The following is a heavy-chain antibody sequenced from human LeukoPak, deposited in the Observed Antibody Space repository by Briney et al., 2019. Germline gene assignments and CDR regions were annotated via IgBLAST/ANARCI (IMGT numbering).Heavy chain of an antibody. CDR3: AKDTGYCSGGSCYWLDY. Sequence: GRSLRLSCAASGFTFSSYGMHWVRQAPGKGLEWVAVISYDGSNKYYADSVKGRFTISRDNSKNTLYLQMNSLRAEDTAVYYCAKDTGYCSGGSCYWLDYWGQGTLVTVSS. D-gene: IGHD2-15*01. CDR1: GFTFSSYG. CDR2: ISYDGSNK. J-gene: IGHJ4*02. V-gene: IGHV3-30*18.